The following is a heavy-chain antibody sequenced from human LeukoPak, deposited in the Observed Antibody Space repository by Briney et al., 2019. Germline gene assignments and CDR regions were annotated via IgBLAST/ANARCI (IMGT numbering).Heavy chain of an antibody. CDR1: GYTLTELS. Sequence: ASVKVSCKVSGYTLTELSMHWVRQAPGKGLEWMGGLDPEDGETIYAQKFQGRVTMTEDTSTDTAYMELSSLRSEDTAVYYCATGPSSSDPFDYWGQGTLVTVSS. D-gene: IGHD6-13*01. J-gene: IGHJ4*02. V-gene: IGHV1-24*01. CDR3: ATGPSSSDPFDY. CDR2: LDPEDGET.